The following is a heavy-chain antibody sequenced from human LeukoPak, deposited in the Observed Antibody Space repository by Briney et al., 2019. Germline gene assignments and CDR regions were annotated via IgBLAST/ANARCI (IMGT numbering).Heavy chain of an antibody. V-gene: IGHV4-59*01. CDR3: ARGGPRGAAAGILNWFDP. CDR1: GGPISSYY. D-gene: IGHD6-13*01. CDR2: IYYSGST. J-gene: IGHJ5*02. Sequence: SETLSLTCTVSGGPISSYYWSWIRQPPGKGLEWIGYIYYSGSTNYNPSLKSRVTISVDTSKNQFSLKLSSVTAADTAVYYCARGGPRGAAAGILNWFDPWGQGTLVTVSS.